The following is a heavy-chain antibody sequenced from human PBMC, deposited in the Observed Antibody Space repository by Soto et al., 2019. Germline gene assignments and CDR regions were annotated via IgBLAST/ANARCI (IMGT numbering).Heavy chain of an antibody. CDR3: EKSRLYPFFDS. D-gene: IGHD2-2*02. CDR2: ISATGGGT. Sequence: GGSLRLSCAASGFTFNSYAMTWVRQTPGKGIEVVSIISATGGGTYYADSVKGRFSISRDNSNNTLYLQMNSLRAEDTAVYYCEKSRLYPFFDSWGQGTPVTVSS. V-gene: IGHV3-23*01. CDR1: GFTFNSYA. J-gene: IGHJ4*02.